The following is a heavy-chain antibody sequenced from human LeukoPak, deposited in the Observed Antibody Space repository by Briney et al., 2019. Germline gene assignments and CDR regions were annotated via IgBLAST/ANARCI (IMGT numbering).Heavy chain of an antibody. Sequence: SETLSLTCTVSGDSISSYYWSWIRQPPGKGLEWIGYTYYSGSTNYSPSLKSRVTISVATSKSQFSLKLSSVTAAYTAVYYCARSERIIMILGCAFDIWGQGTVVTVSS. CDR2: TYYSGST. D-gene: IGHD3-22*01. CDR1: GDSISSYY. J-gene: IGHJ3*02. CDR3: ARSERIIMILGCAFDI. V-gene: IGHV4-59*08.